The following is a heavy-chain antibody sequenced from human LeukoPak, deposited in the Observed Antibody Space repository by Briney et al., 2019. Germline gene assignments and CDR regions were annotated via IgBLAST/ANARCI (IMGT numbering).Heavy chain of an antibody. CDR1: GFTFSSYG. J-gene: IGHJ4*02. CDR3: AKGSHSSGYYVFDY. CDR2: IWYDGSNK. D-gene: IGHD3-22*01. Sequence: GGSLRLSRAASGFTFSSYGMHWVRQAPGKGQEWVAVIWYDGSNKYYADSVKGRFTISRDNSKNTLYLQMNSLRAEDTAVYYCAKGSHSSGYYVFDYWGQGTLVTVSS. V-gene: IGHV3-33*06.